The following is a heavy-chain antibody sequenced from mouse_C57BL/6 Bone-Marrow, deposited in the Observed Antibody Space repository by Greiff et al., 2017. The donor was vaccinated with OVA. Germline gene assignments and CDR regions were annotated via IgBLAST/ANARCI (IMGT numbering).Heavy chain of an antibody. CDR2: IDPETGGT. CDR3: TRGYNNYYAMDY. V-gene: IGHV1-15*01. CDR1: GYTFTDYE. D-gene: IGHD2-5*01. Sequence: VQLQQSGAELVRPGASVTLSCKASGYTFTDYEMHWVKQTPVHGLEWIGAIDPETGGTAYNQKFKGKAILTADKSSSTAYMESRSLTSEDSDCYYCTRGYNNYYAMDYWGQGTSVTVSS. J-gene: IGHJ4*01.